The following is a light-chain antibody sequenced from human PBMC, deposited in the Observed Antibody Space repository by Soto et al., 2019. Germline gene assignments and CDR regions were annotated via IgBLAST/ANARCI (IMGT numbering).Light chain of an antibody. CDR2: GAS. J-gene: IGKJ1*01. CDR3: QYYGASSWT. Sequence: EIVLTQSPGTLSLSPGERATLSCRASQSVSSSFLAWYQQKPGQAPRLLIYGASTRTTGIPDRFSGGGSGSDFTLTIGRLEPEDSAVYYCQYYGASSWTFGQGNKVEIK. V-gene: IGKV3-20*01. CDR1: QSVSSSF.